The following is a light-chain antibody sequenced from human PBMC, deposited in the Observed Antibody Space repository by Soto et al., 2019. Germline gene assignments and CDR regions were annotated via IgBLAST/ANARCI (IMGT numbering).Light chain of an antibody. CDR1: QSVTNY. Sequence: EIVLTQSRATLSLSPGERATLSCRASQSVTNYLAWYQQKPGQAPRLLIYDASNRATGIPARFSGSGSGTDFTLTISSLEPEDFAVYYCQQRNKWPPIFTFGPGTKVDVK. CDR2: DAS. J-gene: IGKJ3*01. V-gene: IGKV3-11*01. CDR3: QQRNKWPPIFT.